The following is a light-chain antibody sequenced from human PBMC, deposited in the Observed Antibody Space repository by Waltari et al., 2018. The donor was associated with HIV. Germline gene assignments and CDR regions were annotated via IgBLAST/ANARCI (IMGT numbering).Light chain of an antibody. CDR3: SSYAPTNKFYVL. CDR1: SSDIGGYNY. V-gene: IGLV2-8*01. CDR2: EVT. Sequence: QSVLTQPPSASGSPGQSVTMSCTGTSSDIGGYNYVSWYQQHPGKAPKLIMTEVTKRPPGVPERFSGSKSGNTASLTVSGLQAEDEAHYYCSSYAPTNKFYVLFGGGTTLTVL. J-gene: IGLJ2*01.